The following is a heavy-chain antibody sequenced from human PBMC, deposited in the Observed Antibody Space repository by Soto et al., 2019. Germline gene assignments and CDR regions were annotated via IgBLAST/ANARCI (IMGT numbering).Heavy chain of an antibody. J-gene: IGHJ3*01. Sequence: PSETLSLTCTVSGGSISSGGYYWSWIRQHPGKGLEWIGYIYYIGSTYYNPSLKSRVTISVDTSKNQFSLKLSSVTAADTAVYYCARYFMVRGVMSAFDLWGKGTMVTVSS. CDR3: ARYFMVRGVMSAFDL. CDR1: GGSISSGGYY. CDR2: IYYIGST. D-gene: IGHD3-10*01. V-gene: IGHV4-31*03.